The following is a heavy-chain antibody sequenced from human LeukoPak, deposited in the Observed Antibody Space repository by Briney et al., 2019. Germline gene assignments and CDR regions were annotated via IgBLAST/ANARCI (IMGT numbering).Heavy chain of an antibody. D-gene: IGHD3-16*02. Sequence: PGGSLRLSCEASGFTFSSYAVSWVRQAPGKGLEWVSSVTGNGGTTYYADSVKGRFTISRDHSKNTLYLQMNSLRAEDTAIYYCAKDVSGDYRVWGSYRSDSWGQGTLVTVSS. CDR2: VTGNGGTT. CDR1: GFTFSSYA. J-gene: IGHJ4*02. V-gene: IGHV3-23*01. CDR3: AKDVSGDYRVWGSYRSDS.